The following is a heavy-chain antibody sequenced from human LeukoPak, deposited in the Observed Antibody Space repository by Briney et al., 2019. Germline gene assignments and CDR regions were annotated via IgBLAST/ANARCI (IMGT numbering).Heavy chain of an antibody. CDR2: IYYSGST. J-gene: IGHJ2*01. D-gene: IGHD3-22*01. V-gene: IGHV4-59*12. CDR1: GRSISSYY. Sequence: SETLSLTCTVSGRSISSYYWSWIRQPPGKGLEWIGYIYYSGSTNYNPSLKSRVTISVDTSKNQFSLKLSSVTAADTAVYYCAWAFNYYDSSGTRWYFDLWGRGTLVTVSS. CDR3: AWAFNYYDSSGTRWYFDL.